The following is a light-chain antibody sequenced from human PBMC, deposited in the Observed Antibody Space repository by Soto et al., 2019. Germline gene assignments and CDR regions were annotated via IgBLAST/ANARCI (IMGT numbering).Light chain of an antibody. J-gene: IGKJ3*01. Sequence: DIQMTQSPSSLSASVGDRVTITCRASQSISTYLNWYQQKPGKAPRLLIHAASNLQSGVPSRFSGSGSGTDFTLSIGSLQPEDFATYYCQQSYSIPLTFGHGTKVDLK. CDR3: QQSYSIPLT. V-gene: IGKV1-39*01. CDR1: QSISTY. CDR2: AAS.